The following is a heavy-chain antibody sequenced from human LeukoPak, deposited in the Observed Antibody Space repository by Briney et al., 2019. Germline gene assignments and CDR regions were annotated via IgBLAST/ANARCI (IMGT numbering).Heavy chain of an antibody. CDR3: ATIWFGPHYYYYYMDV. CDR2: SSGRGGGT. Sequence: GGSLRLSCAASGFTFSSYAMSWLRQAPGEGLEWVSASSGRGGGTYYGVCVRGRFTISRDNPQNTLYLQINSLRAEDPAVYYCATIWFGPHYYYYYMDVWGKGTTVTVSS. CDR1: GFTFSSYA. D-gene: IGHD3-10*01. V-gene: IGHV3-23*01. J-gene: IGHJ6*03.